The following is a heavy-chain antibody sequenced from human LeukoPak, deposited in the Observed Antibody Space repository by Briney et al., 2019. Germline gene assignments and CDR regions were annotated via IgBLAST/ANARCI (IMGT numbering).Heavy chain of an antibody. D-gene: IGHD1-26*01. Sequence: GASVKVSCKASGYTFTNYDINWVRQATGQGLEWMGWMNPNSGNTGYAQKFQGRVTMTRNTSIRTAYMELSSLRSEDTAMYYCEAVGATISAFDYWGQGTLVTVSS. CDR3: EAVGATISAFDY. CDR1: GYTFTNYD. J-gene: IGHJ4*02. V-gene: IGHV1-8*01. CDR2: MNPNSGNT.